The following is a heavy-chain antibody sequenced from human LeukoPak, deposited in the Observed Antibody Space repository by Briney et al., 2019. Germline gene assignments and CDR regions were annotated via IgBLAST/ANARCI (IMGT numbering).Heavy chain of an antibody. CDR3: ARNLLRLGELFPGY. Sequence: ASVKVSCKASGYTFTSYDINWVRQATGQGLEWMGWMNPNSGNTGYAQKFQGRVTMTRNTSISTAYMELSSLRSEDTAVYYCARNLLRLGELFPGYWGQGTLVTVSS. D-gene: IGHD3-10*01. CDR1: GYTFTSYD. V-gene: IGHV1-8*01. CDR2: MNPNSGNT. J-gene: IGHJ4*02.